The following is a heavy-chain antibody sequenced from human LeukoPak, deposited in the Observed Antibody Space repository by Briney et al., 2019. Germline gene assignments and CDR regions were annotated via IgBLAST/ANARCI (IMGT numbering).Heavy chain of an antibody. CDR2: INHSGST. J-gene: IGHJ3*02. CDR1: GGSFNGYY. V-gene: IGHV4-34*01. D-gene: IGHD6-13*01. Sequence: PSETLSLTCAVYGGSFNGYYWSWIRQPPGKGLEWIGEINHSGSTNYNPSLKSRVTISVDTSENQFSLKLSSVTAADTAVYYCARDAGGSIAAALSAFDIWGQGTMVTVSS. CDR3: ARDAGGSIAAALSAFDI.